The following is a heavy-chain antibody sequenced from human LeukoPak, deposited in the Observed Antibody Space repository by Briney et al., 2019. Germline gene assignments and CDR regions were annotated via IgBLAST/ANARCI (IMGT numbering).Heavy chain of an antibody. J-gene: IGHJ6*02. CDR2: ISGSGGST. D-gene: IGHD2-21*02. Sequence: QSGGSLRLSCAASGFTFSSYAMSWVRQAPGKGLEWVSAISGSGGSTYYADSVKGRFTISRDNSKNTLCLQMNSLRAEDTAVYYCAKDFLSSGQANVVTAIIYYYYGMDVWGQGTTVTVSS. V-gene: IGHV3-23*01. CDR1: GFTFSSYA. CDR3: AKDFLSSGQANVVTAIIYYYYGMDV.